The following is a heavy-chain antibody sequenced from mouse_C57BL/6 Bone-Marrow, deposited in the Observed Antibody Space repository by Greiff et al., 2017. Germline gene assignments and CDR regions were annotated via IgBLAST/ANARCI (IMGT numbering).Heavy chain of an antibody. CDR1: GYTFTTYP. V-gene: IGHV1-47*01. Sequence: VQLKESGAELVKPGASVKMSCKASGYTFTTYPIEWMKQNHGKSLEWIGNFHPYNDDTKYNEKFKGKATLTVEKSSSTVYLELSRLTSDDSAVYDCARGGFYDYDRFDYWGQGTTLTVSS. CDR3: ARGGFYDYDRFDY. D-gene: IGHD2-4*01. CDR2: FHPYNDDT. J-gene: IGHJ2*01.